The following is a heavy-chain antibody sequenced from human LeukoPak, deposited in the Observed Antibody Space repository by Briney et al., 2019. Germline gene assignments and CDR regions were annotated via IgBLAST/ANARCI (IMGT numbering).Heavy chain of an antibody. V-gene: IGHV3-30*18. D-gene: IGHD1-20*01. CDR2: ISNDGSGT. CDR3: AKSKYNWNDRAYFER. CDR1: DFTFSSCG. Sequence: GTSLRLSCAASDFTFSSCGIYWVRQAPGKGLEWVAAISNDGSGTHYGDSVKGRFTISRDNSKNALYLQMNSLRADDTAMYHCAKSKYNWNDRAYFERWGQGTLVTVSS. J-gene: IGHJ4*02.